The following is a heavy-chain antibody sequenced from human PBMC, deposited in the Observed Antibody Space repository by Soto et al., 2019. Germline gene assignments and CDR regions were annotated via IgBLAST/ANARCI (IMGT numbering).Heavy chain of an antibody. CDR2: IYYSGST. CDR1: GGSSGGRGYC. Sequence: FQMLRLPKTVAGGSSGGRGYCWSCKHKHPGKGLEWIGYIYYSGSTYYNPSLKSRVTISVDTSKNQFSLKLSSVTAADTAVYYCARSRGSFYYDSSGYRFDPWGQGTLDTVSS. D-gene: IGHD3-22*01. V-gene: IGHV4-31*02. CDR3: ARSRGSFYYDSSGYRFDP. J-gene: IGHJ5*02.